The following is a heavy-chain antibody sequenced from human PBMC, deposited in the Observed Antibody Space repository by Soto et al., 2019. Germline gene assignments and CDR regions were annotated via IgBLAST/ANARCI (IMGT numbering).Heavy chain of an antibody. Sequence: XETLSLTCAVYGGSFSGYYWSWIRQPPGKGLEWIGEINHSGSTNYNPSLKSRVTISVDTSKNQFSLKLSSVTAADTAVYYCARGHYDFWSGSGGLLDYWGQGTLVTVSS. J-gene: IGHJ4*02. CDR1: GGSFSGYY. D-gene: IGHD3-3*01. V-gene: IGHV4-34*01. CDR2: INHSGST. CDR3: ARGHYDFWSGSGGLLDY.